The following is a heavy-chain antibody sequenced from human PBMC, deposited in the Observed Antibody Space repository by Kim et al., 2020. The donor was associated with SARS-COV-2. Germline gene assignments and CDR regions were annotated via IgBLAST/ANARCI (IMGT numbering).Heavy chain of an antibody. D-gene: IGHD3-16*01. CDR2: ISSSGTTV. Sequence: GGSLRLSCAASGFTFSNYEMNWVRQAPGKGLEWVSYISSSGTTVYYADSVKGRFTISRDAGKNSLCLQMNSLRADDTSVYYCARFRTFGNWGQGTLVTVSS. CDR1: GFTFSNYE. J-gene: IGHJ4*02. V-gene: IGHV3-48*03. CDR3: ARFRTFGN.